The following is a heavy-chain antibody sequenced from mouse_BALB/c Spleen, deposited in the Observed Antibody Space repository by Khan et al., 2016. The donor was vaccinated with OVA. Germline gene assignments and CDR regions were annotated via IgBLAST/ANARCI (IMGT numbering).Heavy chain of an antibody. D-gene: IGHD1-1*01. J-gene: IGHJ2*01. CDR3: ARSVTITTVVATDFDY. CDR1: GYSITSDYA. Sequence: EVQLQESGPGLVKPSQSLSLTCTVTGYSITSDYAWNWIRQFPGNKLEWMGYISYSGRTSYNPSLKSRISITRATSKNQFFLQLKSETTEDTATYYWARSVTITTVVATDFDYWGQGTTLTVAS. V-gene: IGHV3-2*02. CDR2: ISYSGRT.